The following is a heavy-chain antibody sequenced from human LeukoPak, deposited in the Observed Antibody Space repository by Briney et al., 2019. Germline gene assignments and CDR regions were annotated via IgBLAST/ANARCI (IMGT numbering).Heavy chain of an antibody. CDR1: GGSFTDYF. CDR3: ASHFSPAAAGTFDH. Sequence: SETLSLTCSVYGGSFTDYFWTWIRQSPGKGLEWIGEINDYTGDTNYNPSLNSRVSISLEKSKNQFSLKLTSVTAADTAVYYCASHFSPAAAGTFDHWGQGILVTVSS. CDR2: INDYTGDT. V-gene: IGHV4-34*01. J-gene: IGHJ4*02. D-gene: IGHD6-13*01.